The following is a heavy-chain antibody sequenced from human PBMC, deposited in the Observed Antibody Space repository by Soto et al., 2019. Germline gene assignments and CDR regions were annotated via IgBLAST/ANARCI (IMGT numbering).Heavy chain of an antibody. D-gene: IGHD3-9*01. J-gene: IGHJ6*03. Sequence: ASVKVSCKASGYTFTSYGISWVRQAPGQGLEWMGWIGAYNGNTNYAQKLQGRVTMTTDTSTSTAYMELRSLRSDDTAVYYCARDTDYDILTGPDPYYYYYYMDVWGKGTTVTVSS. CDR1: GYTFTSYG. CDR2: IGAYNGNT. V-gene: IGHV1-18*01. CDR3: ARDTDYDILTGPDPYYYYYYMDV.